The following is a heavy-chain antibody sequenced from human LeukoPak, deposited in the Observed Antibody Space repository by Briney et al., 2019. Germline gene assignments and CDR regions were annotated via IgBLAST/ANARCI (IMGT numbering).Heavy chain of an antibody. CDR1: GFTFDDYT. D-gene: IGHD3-10*01. CDR2: ISWDGAGT. J-gene: IGHJ4*02. CDR3: SKNFRIREVSLCDY. V-gene: IGHV3-43*01. Sequence: GGSLRLSCAASGFTFDDYTMHWVRQAPGKGLEWVSLISWDGAGTYYADSVKGRFTISRDNNKNSLYLQMNSLRTEDTALYYCSKNFRIREVSLCDYWGQGTLVTVSS.